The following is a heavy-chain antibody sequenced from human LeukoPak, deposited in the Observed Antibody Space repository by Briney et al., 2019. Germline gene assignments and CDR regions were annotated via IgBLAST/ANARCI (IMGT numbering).Heavy chain of an antibody. CDR1: GFTFSDYY. Sequence: GGSLRLSCAASGFTFSDYYMSWIRQAPGKGLEWVSYVSSRTSDTNYVDSVKGRFTISRDNAKNSLYLQMNSLRAEDTAVYYCTRVGSSGSVDYWGQGTLVTVSS. CDR3: TRVGSSGSVDY. V-gene: IGHV3-11*06. J-gene: IGHJ4*02. CDR2: VSSRTSDT. D-gene: IGHD1-1*01.